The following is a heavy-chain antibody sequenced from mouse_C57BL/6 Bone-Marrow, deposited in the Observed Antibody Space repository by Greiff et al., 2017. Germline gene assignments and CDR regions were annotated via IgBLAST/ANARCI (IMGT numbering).Heavy chain of an antibody. J-gene: IGHJ2*01. Sequence: VKLQESGAELVKPGASVKMSCKASGYTFTTYPIEWMKQNHGKSLAWIGNFHPYNDDTKYNEKFKGKATLTVEKSSSTVYLELSRLTSDDSAVYYCERRRTMVTTEYYFDYWGQGTTLTVSS. CDR2: FHPYNDDT. CDR1: GYTFTTYP. D-gene: IGHD2-2*01. CDR3: ERRRTMVTTEYYFDY. V-gene: IGHV1-47*01.